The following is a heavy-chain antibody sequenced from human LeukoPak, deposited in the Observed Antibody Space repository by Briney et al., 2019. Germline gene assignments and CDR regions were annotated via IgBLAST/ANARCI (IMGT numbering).Heavy chain of an antibody. CDR1: GGSISSSSYY. Sequence: PSETLSLTCTVSGGSISSSSYYWAWIRQPPGKGLEWIGSIYYSGSTYYNPSLKSRVTISVDTSKNQFFLKLNSVTAADTAVYYCARHDWFDPWGQGTLVTVSS. J-gene: IGHJ5*02. CDR3: ARHDWFDP. CDR2: IYYSGST. V-gene: IGHV4-39*01.